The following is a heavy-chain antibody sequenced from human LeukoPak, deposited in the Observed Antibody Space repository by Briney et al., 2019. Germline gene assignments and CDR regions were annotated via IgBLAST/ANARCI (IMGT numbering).Heavy chain of an antibody. CDR1: GFTFSSYW. Sequence: HPRGSLRLSCAASGFTFSSYWMSWVRQAPGKGLEWVANIKQDGSEKYYVDSVKGRFTISRDNAKNSLYLQMNSLRAEDTAVYYCARDLELSGSYPPYYFDYWGQGTLVTVSS. CDR3: ARDLELSGSYPPYYFDY. CDR2: IKQDGSEK. V-gene: IGHV3-7*01. J-gene: IGHJ4*02. D-gene: IGHD1-26*01.